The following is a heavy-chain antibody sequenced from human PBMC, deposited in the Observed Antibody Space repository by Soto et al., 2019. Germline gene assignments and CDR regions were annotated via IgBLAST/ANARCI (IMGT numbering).Heavy chain of an antibody. CDR3: ARGRTHYSSGPFDY. D-gene: IGHD6-19*01. V-gene: IGHV3-30-3*01. J-gene: IGHJ4*02. CDR2: ISYDGSNK. CDR1: GFTFSSYA. Sequence: ESGGGVVQPGRSLRLSCAASGFTFSSYAMHWVRQAPGKGLEWVAVISYDGSNKYYADSVKGRFTISRDNSKNTLYLQMNSLRAEDTAVYYCARGRTHYSSGPFDYWGQGTLVTVSS.